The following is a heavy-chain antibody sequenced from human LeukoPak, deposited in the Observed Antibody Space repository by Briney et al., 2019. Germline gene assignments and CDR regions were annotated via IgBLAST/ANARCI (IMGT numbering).Heavy chain of an antibody. CDR3: ARDEGYSSDY. V-gene: IGHV1-69*04. D-gene: IGHD5-18*01. CDR2: IIPILGIA. CDR1: GGTFSSYA. J-gene: IGHJ4*02. Sequence: ASVKVSCKASGGTFSSYAISRVRQAPGQGLEWMGRIIPILGIANYAQKFQGRVTITADKSTSTAYMELSSLRSEDTAVYYCARDEGYSSDYWGQGTLVTVSS.